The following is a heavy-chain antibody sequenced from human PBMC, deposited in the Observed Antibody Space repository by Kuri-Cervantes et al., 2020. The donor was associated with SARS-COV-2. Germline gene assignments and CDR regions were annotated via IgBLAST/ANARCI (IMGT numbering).Heavy chain of an antibody. V-gene: IGHV3-13*01. J-gene: IGHJ3*01. CDR1: GFTFSNYD. CDR3: AKEGIASYDPLDV. CDR2: ITAAGAE. Sequence: GESLKISCAASGFTFSNYDIHWVRQVPGKGLEWVSAITAAGAEFHAGSARGRFTVSRENAKTSAYLQMNSLTADDTAVYYCAKEGIASYDPLDVWGLGTMVTVSS. D-gene: IGHD6-13*01.